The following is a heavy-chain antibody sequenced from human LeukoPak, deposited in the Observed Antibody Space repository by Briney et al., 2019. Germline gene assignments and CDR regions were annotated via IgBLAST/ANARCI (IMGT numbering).Heavy chain of an antibody. V-gene: IGHV3-30-3*01. CDR1: GFTFSSYA. J-gene: IGHJ4*02. CDR3: AKVRSGSYYDYFDY. D-gene: IGHD1-26*01. Sequence: GGSLRLSCAASGFTFSSYAMHWVRQAPGKGLEWVAVISYDGSNKYYADSVKGRFTISRDNSKNTLYLQMNSLRAEDTALYYCAKVRSGSYYDYFDYWGQGTLVTVSS. CDR2: ISYDGSNK.